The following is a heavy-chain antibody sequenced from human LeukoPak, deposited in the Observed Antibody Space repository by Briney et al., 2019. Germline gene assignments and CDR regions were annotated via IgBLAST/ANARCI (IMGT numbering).Heavy chain of an antibody. J-gene: IGHJ4*02. V-gene: IGHV3-7*01. CDR3: ARVDMVRGVIMWAFGY. Sequence: PGGSLRLSCAASGFTFSSYWRSWVRQARGKGLEWVANIKQDGSEKYYVDSVKGRFTISRDNAKNSLYLQMNSLRAEDTAVYYCARVDMVRGVIMWAFGYWGQGTLVAVSS. D-gene: IGHD3-10*01. CDR1: GFTFSSYW. CDR2: IKQDGSEK.